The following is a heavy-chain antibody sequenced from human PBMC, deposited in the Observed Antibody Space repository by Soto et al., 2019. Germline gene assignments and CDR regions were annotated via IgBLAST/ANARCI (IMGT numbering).Heavy chain of an antibody. D-gene: IGHD2-15*01. CDR3: ARSTVVTSWFDP. CDR1: GGSFSGYY. Sequence: QVQLQQWGAGLLKPSETLSLTCAVYGGSFSGYYWSWIRQPPGKGLEWIGEINHSGSTNYNPSLKSRVTISVDTSKNQFSLKLSSVTAADTAVYYCARSTVVTSWFDPCGQGTLVTVSS. CDR2: INHSGST. J-gene: IGHJ5*02. V-gene: IGHV4-34*01.